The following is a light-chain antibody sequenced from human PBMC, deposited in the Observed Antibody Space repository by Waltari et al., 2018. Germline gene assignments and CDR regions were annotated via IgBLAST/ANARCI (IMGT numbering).Light chain of an antibody. Sequence: DIQMTQSPSTLSASVGDRVSITCRAGPSIGIWLAWYQQKPGKAPKLLIYKASNLESGVPSRFGGSGSGTELALTISSLQPEDFATYFCQQYSSYPFTFGPGTKVDVK. J-gene: IGKJ3*01. CDR1: PSIGIW. V-gene: IGKV1-5*03. CDR2: KAS. CDR3: QQYSSYPFT.